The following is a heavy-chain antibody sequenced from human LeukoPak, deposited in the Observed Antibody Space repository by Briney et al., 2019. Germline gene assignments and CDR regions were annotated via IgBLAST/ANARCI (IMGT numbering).Heavy chain of an antibody. Sequence: SETLCLTCAVYGGSFSGYYWSWIRQPPGKGLEWIGQINHSGSTNYNPSIKSRVTISVDTSKNQFSMKLSSVPAADTAVYYCARGGRYTSRPNHYWGQGTLVTVSS. CDR3: ARGGRYTSRPNHY. D-gene: IGHD6-13*01. V-gene: IGHV4-34*01. CDR2: INHSGST. CDR1: GGSFSGYY. J-gene: IGHJ4*02.